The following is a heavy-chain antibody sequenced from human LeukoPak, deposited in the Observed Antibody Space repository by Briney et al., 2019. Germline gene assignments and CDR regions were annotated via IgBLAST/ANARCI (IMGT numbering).Heavy chain of an antibody. CDR1: GFTFSHYF. CDR3: ARVRGFGMVSFTLGY. V-gene: IGHV3-30*02. Sequence: GGSLRLSCLASGFTFSHYFMHWLRPAPGKGLEWVAFIRYDGGNKYYADSVKGRFTISRDNSKNSLYLQMNSLRAEDTAVYYCARVRGFGMVSFTLGYWGQGTLVTVSS. CDR2: IRYDGGNK. D-gene: IGHD3-3*01. J-gene: IGHJ4*02.